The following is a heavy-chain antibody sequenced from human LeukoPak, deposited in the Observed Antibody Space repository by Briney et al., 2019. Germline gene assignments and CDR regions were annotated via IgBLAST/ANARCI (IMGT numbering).Heavy chain of an antibody. V-gene: IGHV6-1*01. J-gene: IGHJ5*02. D-gene: IGHD6-19*01. CDR2: TYYRSKWYN. Sequence: SQNLSLTCAISGDSVSSNSAAWNWIRQSPSRGLEWLGRTYYRSKWYNDYAVSVKSRITINPDTSKNQFSLQLNSVTPEDTVVYYCARSVIAVAGTFGYNWFDPWGQGTLVTVSS. CDR1: GDSVSSNSAA. CDR3: ARSVIAVAGTFGYNWFDP.